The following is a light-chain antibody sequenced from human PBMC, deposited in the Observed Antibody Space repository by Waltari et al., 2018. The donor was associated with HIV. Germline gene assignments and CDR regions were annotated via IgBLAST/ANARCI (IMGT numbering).Light chain of an antibody. CDR1: YRLSSPF. J-gene: IGKJ3*01. Sequence: ETLLTQSPGTLSLYPGERDNLSCRTSYRLSSPFLAWYQQRPGQPPRLLIYASSTRATCIPDRFSGIGSGTDFTLTISRLEPEDFADYYCQQYDTAPFTFGPGTRVDIQ. CDR2: ASS. V-gene: IGKV3-20*01. CDR3: QQYDTAPFT.